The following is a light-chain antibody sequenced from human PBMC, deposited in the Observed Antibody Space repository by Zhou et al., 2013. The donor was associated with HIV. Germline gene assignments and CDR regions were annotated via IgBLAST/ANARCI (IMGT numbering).Light chain of an antibody. V-gene: IGKV1-12*01. CDR2: GAS. CDR1: EGINSW. CDR3: QQTNSFPGT. J-gene: IGKJ2*02. Sequence: DIQMTQSPSFVSASVGDRVTITCRASEGINSWLAWYQQAPGKAPKLLIYGASSLQNGVPPRFGGSGSGTDFTLTISTVQPEDFGTYYCQQTNSFPGTFGQGTKLEI.